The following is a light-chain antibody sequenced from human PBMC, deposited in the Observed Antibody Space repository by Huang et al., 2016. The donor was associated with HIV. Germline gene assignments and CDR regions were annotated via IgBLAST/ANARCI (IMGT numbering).Light chain of an antibody. CDR3: QQRSTWPPA. Sequence: EIVLTQSPVTLSMSPGQRATLSCRASQSVETYLAWYQQKPGQAPRLLIYDASNRATGIPARFSGSGSGTEFTLTISSLEPDDFVVYFCQQRSTWPPAFGGGTTMEVK. V-gene: IGKV3-11*01. J-gene: IGKJ4*01. CDR2: DAS. CDR1: QSVETY.